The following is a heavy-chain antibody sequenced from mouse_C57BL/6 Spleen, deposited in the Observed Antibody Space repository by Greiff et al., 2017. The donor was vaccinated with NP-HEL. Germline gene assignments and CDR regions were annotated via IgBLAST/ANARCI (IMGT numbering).Heavy chain of an antibody. CDR3: ARKIYYGNYYFDY. D-gene: IGHD2-1*01. Sequence: VKLQQSGPELVKPGASVKISCKASGYAFSSSWMNWVKQRPGKGLEWIGRIYPGDGDTNYNGKFKGKATLTADKSSSTAYMQLSSLTSEDSAVYFCARKIYYGNYYFDYWGQGTTLTVSS. J-gene: IGHJ2*01. V-gene: IGHV1-82*01. CDR1: GYAFSSSW. CDR2: IYPGDGDT.